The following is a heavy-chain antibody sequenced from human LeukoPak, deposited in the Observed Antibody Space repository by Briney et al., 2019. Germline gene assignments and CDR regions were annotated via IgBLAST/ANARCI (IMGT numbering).Heavy chain of an antibody. V-gene: IGHV1-2*02. Sequence: GASVKVSCKAPGYTFTGYYMHWVRQAPGQGLEWMGWINPNSGGTNYAQKFQGRVTMTRDTSISTAYMELSRLRSDDTAVYYCARAGVVPAATDFDYWGQGTLVTVSS. CDR3: ARAGVVPAATDFDY. CDR2: INPNSGGT. D-gene: IGHD2-2*01. J-gene: IGHJ4*02. CDR1: GYTFTGYY.